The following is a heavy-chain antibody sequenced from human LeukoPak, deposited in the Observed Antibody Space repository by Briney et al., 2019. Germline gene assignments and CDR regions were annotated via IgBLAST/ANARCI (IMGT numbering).Heavy chain of an antibody. CDR3: ARTTMVRGVMTY. J-gene: IGHJ4*02. CDR2: ISSSGSTI. CDR1: GFTFSSYE. Sequence: QPGGFLRLSCAASGFTFSSYEMNWVRQAPGKGLEWVSYISSSGSTIYYADSVKGRFTISRDNAKNSLYLQMNSLRAGDTAVYYCARTTMVRGVMTYWGQGTLVTVSS. V-gene: IGHV3-48*03. D-gene: IGHD3-10*01.